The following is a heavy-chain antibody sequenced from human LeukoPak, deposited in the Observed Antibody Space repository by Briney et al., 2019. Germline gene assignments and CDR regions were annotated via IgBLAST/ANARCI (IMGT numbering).Heavy chain of an antibody. Sequence: GGSLRLSCAASGFTFDDYAMHWVRQAPGKGLEWVSGISWNSGSIGYADSVKGRFTISRDNAKNPLYLQMNSLRAEDTALYYCARDGSSSWYPFDYWGQGTLVTVSS. V-gene: IGHV3-9*01. CDR2: ISWNSGSI. CDR3: ARDGSSSWYPFDY. J-gene: IGHJ4*02. D-gene: IGHD6-13*01. CDR1: GFTFDDYA.